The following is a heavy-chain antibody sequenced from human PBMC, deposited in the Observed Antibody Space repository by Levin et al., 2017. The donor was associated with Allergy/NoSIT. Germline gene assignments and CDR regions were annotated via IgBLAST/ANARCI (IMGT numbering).Heavy chain of an antibody. Sequence: SETLSLTCTVSGGSISSYYWSWIRQPPGKGLEWIGYIYYSGSTNYNPSLKSRVTISVDTSKNQFSLKLSSVTAADTAVYYCAGGGIVVVVAASYHYYDGMDGWGQGTTVTVSS. CDR1: GGSISSYY. CDR2: IYYSGST. CDR3: AGGGIVVVVAASYHYYDGMDG. J-gene: IGHJ6*02. D-gene: IGHD2-15*01. V-gene: IGHV4-59*01.